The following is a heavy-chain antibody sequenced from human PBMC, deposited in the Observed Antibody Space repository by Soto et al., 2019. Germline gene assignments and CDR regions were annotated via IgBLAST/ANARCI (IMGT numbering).Heavy chain of an antibody. Sequence: QPGGSLRLSCAASGFTFSNDGMHWVRQAPGKGLEWVALILYDGSKEYYADSVKGRFTISRDNSKNTLYLQMNSLRADDTAVYFCANGCSNLVCYDVDYWGRGTLVTVSS. CDR2: ILYDGSKE. V-gene: IGHV3-30*18. D-gene: IGHD2-8*01. CDR1: GFTFSNDG. J-gene: IGHJ4*02. CDR3: ANGCSNLVCYDVDY.